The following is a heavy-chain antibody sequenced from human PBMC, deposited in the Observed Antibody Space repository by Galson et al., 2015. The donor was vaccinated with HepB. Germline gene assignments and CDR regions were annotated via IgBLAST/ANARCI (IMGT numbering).Heavy chain of an antibody. J-gene: IGHJ6*02. CDR3: ARDQGYYDSSGYDYYYGMDV. CDR1: GFTFSSYG. V-gene: IGHV3-48*02. Sequence: SLRLSCAASGFTFSSYGMNWVRQAPGKGLEWVSYISRSSSTIYYADSVKGRFTISRDNAKNSLYLQMNSLRDEDTAVYYCARDQGYYDSSGYDYYYGMDVWGQGTTVTVSS. CDR2: ISRSSSTI. D-gene: IGHD3-22*01.